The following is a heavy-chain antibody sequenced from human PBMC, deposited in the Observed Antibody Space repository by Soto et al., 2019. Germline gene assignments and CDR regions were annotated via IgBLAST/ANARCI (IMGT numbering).Heavy chain of an antibody. Sequence: EVHLLESGGGLVQPGGSLRLSCAASGFIFTKYAMSWVRQSPGKGLEWVSAISGSGGSTYYADSVKGRSTISRDNSKTTLYLKMNSPRAEDTAVYYCAKDGGLLCFGELSRFDDWGQGTLVTVSS. J-gene: IGHJ4*02. V-gene: IGHV3-23*01. D-gene: IGHD3-10*01. CDR2: ISGSGGST. CDR1: GFIFTKYA. CDR3: AKDGGLLCFGELSRFDD.